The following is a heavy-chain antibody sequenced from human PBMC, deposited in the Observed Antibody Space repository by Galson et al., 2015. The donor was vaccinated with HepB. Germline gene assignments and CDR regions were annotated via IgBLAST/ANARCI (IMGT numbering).Heavy chain of an antibody. CDR1: GGSISSGGYY. Sequence: TLSLTCTVSGGSISSGGYYWSWIRQHPGKGLEWIGYIYYSGSTYYNPSLKSRVTISVDTSKNQFSLKLSSVTAADTAVYYCARDTGKGSGRYYYYMDVWGKGTTVTVSS. D-gene: IGHD3-10*01. V-gene: IGHV4-31*03. CDR3: ARDTGKGSGRYYYYMDV. CDR2: IYYSGST. J-gene: IGHJ6*03.